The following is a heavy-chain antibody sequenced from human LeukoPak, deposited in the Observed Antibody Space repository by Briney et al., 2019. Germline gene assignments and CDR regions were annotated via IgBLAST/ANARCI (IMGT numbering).Heavy chain of an antibody. CDR1: GGSISSYY. CDR2: IYTSGST. Sequence: SETLSLTCTVSGGSISSYYWSWIRQPAGKGLEWIGRIYTSGSTNYNPSLKSRVTMSVDTSKNQFSLKLSSVTAADTAVYYCARGGLVRGVGSFDYWGQGTLVTVSS. D-gene: IGHD3-10*01. V-gene: IGHV4-4*07. CDR3: ARGGLVRGVGSFDY. J-gene: IGHJ4*02.